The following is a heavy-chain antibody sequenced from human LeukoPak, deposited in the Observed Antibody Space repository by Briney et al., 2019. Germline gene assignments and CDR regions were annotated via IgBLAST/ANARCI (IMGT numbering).Heavy chain of an antibody. V-gene: IGHV4-39*07. CDR3: AIMVYANCFDY. Sequence: SETLSLTCTVSGGSISSSSYYWGWIRQPPGKGLEWIGSIYYSGSTYYNPSLKSRVTMSVDTSKNQFSLKLSSVTAADTAVYYCAIMVYANCFDYWGQGTLVTVSS. CDR2: IYYSGST. CDR1: GGSISSSSYY. D-gene: IGHD2-8*01. J-gene: IGHJ4*02.